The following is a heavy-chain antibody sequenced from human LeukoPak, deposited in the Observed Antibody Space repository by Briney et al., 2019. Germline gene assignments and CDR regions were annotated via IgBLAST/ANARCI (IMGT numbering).Heavy chain of an antibody. CDR2: FDPGDGET. Sequence: ASVKVSCKVSGYTLTELSMHWVRRAPGKGLEWMGGFDPGDGETIYAQKFQGRVTMTEDTSTDTAYMELSSLRSEDTAVYYCATDYTPLKAVAGSNYWGQGTLVTVSS. CDR3: ATDYTPLKAVAGSNY. D-gene: IGHD6-19*01. V-gene: IGHV1-24*01. CDR1: GYTLTELS. J-gene: IGHJ4*02.